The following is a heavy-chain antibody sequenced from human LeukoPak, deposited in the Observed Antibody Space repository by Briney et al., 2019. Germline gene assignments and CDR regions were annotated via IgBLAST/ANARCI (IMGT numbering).Heavy chain of an antibody. V-gene: IGHV4-31*03. Sequence: PSETLSLTCTVSCGSISIGGYYWSWIRQHPGKGLEWIGYIYYSGSTYYNPSLKSRVTISVDTSKNQFSLKLSSVTAADTAVYYCARGLTVTPYYFDYWGQGTLVTVSS. D-gene: IGHD4-17*01. J-gene: IGHJ4*02. CDR2: IYYSGST. CDR3: ARGLTVTPYYFDY. CDR1: CGSISIGGYY.